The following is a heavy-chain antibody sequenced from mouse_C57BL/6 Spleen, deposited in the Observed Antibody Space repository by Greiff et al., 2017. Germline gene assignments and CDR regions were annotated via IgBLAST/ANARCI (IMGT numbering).Heavy chain of an antibody. CDR1: GYTFTSYW. CDR3: ARMELDYYGSSSDWFAY. CDR2: IDPNSGGT. D-gene: IGHD1-1*01. Sequence: QVQLQQPGAELVKPGASVKLSCKASGYTFTSYWMHWVKQRPGRGPEWIGRIDPNSGGTKYNEKFKSKATLTVDKPSSTAYMQLSSLTSEDSAVYYCARMELDYYGSSSDWFAYCGQGTLVTVSA. V-gene: IGHV1-72*01. J-gene: IGHJ3*01.